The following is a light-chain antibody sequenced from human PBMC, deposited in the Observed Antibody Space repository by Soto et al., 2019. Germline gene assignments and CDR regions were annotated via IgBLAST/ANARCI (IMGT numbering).Light chain of an antibody. V-gene: IGKV4-1*01. CDR3: QQYYSTLWT. CDR1: QSLFDSSTNKNY. J-gene: IGKJ1*01. Sequence: DIVMTQSPDSLAVSLGERATVNCNSSQSLFDSSTNKNYLAWYQQKPGQPPKLLIYWASARESGVPDRISGSGSGIHFTLTINTLQGEDVAVYYCQQYYSTLWTFGQGSKVEV. CDR2: WAS.